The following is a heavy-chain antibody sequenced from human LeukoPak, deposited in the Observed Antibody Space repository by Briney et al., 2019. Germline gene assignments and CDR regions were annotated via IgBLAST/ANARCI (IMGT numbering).Heavy chain of an antibody. Sequence: GGSLRLSCAASGFIFSSYAMSWVRQAPGKGLEWVSAIIGSGGSTYYADSVKGRVTISRDNSKSTLYLQMNRLTAEDTAVYYCAKADYGGYFGGLYYGMDVWGQGTTVTVSS. CDR1: GFIFSSYA. CDR2: IIGSGGST. J-gene: IGHJ6*02. V-gene: IGHV3-23*01. CDR3: AKADYGGYFGGLYYGMDV. D-gene: IGHD4-17*01.